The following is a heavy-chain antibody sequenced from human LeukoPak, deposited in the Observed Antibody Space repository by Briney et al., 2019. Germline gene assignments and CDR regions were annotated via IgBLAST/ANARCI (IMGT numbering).Heavy chain of an antibody. CDR2: INPNSGGT. CDR1: GYTLTELS. Sequence: ASVKVSCKVSGYTLTELSMHWVRQAPGQGLEWMGWINPNSGGTNYAQKFQGRVTMTRDTSISTAYMELSRLRSDDTAVYYCARDPSSSWYAFDIWGQGTMATVSS. J-gene: IGHJ3*02. D-gene: IGHD6-13*01. CDR3: ARDPSSSWYAFDI. V-gene: IGHV1-2*02.